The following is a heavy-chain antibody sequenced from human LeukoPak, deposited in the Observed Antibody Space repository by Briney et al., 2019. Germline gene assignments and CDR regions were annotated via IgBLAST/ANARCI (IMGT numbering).Heavy chain of an antibody. J-gene: IGHJ4*02. CDR1: GFTFSSYA. CDR3: ITPLPYSAQ. V-gene: IGHV3-15*01. D-gene: IGHD2-21*01. CDR2: IKPKTDGETT. Sequence: GGSLRLSCAASGFTFSSYAMSWVRQAPGKGLEWVGRIKPKTDGETTEYAAPVKDRFSISRDDSKSMMYLQMNSLKTEDTAVYYCITPLPYSAQGGQGTLVTVSS.